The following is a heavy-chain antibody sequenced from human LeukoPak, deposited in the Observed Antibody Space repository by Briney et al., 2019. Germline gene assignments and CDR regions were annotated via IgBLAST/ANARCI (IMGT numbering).Heavy chain of an antibody. J-gene: IGHJ4*02. D-gene: IGHD6-19*01. CDR3: ARPKYSSGWTGD. CDR1: GGSISYYY. CDR2: IYYSGNT. V-gene: IGHV4-59*08. Sequence: SETLSLTCTVSGGSISYYYWSWIRQPPGRGLEWMGYIYYSGNTNYNPSLKSRVTISVDMSKNQFSLKLTSVTAADTAVYYCARPKYSSGWTGDGGQGTLVTAPS.